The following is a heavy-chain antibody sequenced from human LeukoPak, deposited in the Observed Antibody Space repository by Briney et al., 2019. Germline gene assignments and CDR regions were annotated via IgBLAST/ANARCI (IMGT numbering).Heavy chain of an antibody. J-gene: IGHJ4*02. Sequence: GGSLRLSCAASGFTFSSYEMNWVRQAPGKGLEWVSYISSSSSYIYYADSVKGRFTISRDNAKNSLYLQMNSLRAEDTAVYYCARVLVRGKDYWGQGTLVTVSS. V-gene: IGHV3-21*05. CDR2: ISSSSSYI. D-gene: IGHD6-13*01. CDR1: GFTFSSYE. CDR3: ARVLVRGKDY.